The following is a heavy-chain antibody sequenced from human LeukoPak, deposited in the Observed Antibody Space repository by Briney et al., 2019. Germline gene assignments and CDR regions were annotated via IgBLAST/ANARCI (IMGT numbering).Heavy chain of an antibody. CDR3: ASGYFGSNTVHLDY. CDR2: MNRNSGNT. V-gene: IGHV1-8*01. CDR1: GYTFNFYG. J-gene: IGHJ4*02. Sequence: ASVKVCCKASGYTFNFYGYSRVRHPPGQGLEWMGCMNRNSGNTGYAQKFQGRVTMTRNNSKTTAYLEMSSLRSEDTAVYYCASGYFGSNTVHLDYWGQGTPVTVSS. D-gene: IGHD2/OR15-2a*01.